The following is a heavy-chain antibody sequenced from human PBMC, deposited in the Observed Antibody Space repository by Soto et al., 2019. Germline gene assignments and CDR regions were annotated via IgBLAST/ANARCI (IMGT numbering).Heavy chain of an antibody. CDR3: ARGGIQLWLFDY. CDR1: GGSISSGGYY. Sequence: SETLSLTCTVSGGSISSGGYYWSWIRQHPGKGLEWIGYIYYSGSTYYNPSLKSRVTISVDTSKNQFSLKLSSVTAADTAVYYCARGGIQLWLFDYWGQGTLVTVSS. CDR2: IYYSGST. V-gene: IGHV4-31*03. D-gene: IGHD5-18*01. J-gene: IGHJ4*02.